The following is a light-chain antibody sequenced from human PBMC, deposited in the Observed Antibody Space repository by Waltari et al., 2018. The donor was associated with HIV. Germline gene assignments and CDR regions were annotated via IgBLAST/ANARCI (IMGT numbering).Light chain of an antibody. CDR2: DNS. V-gene: IGLV1-51*01. CDR1: SSNVAKNF. Sequence: QSVLTQPPSVSAAPGQKVIISCSGSSSNVAKNFVSWYKQLPGAAPTFLVYDNSQRPSGTLDRERFSVSRSGTSATLAITGLQPGDEALYFCGTWDSTLSAWIFGGGTQVTVL. J-gene: IGLJ2*01. CDR3: GTWDSTLSAWI.